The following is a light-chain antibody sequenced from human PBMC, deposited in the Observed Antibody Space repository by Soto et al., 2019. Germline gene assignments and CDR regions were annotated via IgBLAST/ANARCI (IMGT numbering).Light chain of an antibody. CDR2: DVS. J-gene: IGLJ1*01. CDR3: CSYAGSYTLV. CDR1: SSDVGGHDY. Sequence: QSALTQPRSVSGSPGQSVTISCTGTSSDVGGHDYVSWYRQHPGKAPQVLISDVSKRPSGVPDRFSGSKSGNTASLTISGLQAEDDADYYCCSYAGSYTLVFGTVTKLTVL. V-gene: IGLV2-11*01.